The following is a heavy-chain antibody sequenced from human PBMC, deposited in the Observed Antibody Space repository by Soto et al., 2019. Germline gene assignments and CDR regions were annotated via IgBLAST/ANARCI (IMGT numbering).Heavy chain of an antibody. CDR2: IYYSGST. Sequence: SETLSLTCTVSGGSISSYYWSWIRQPPGKGLEWIGYIYYSGSTNYNPSLKSRVTISVDTSKNQFSLKLSSVTAADTAVYYCARTNYYDSSGYYGVDYYYGIDVWGQGTTVTVSS. V-gene: IGHV4-59*01. CDR3: ARTNYYDSSGYYGVDYYYGIDV. D-gene: IGHD3-22*01. J-gene: IGHJ6*02. CDR1: GGSISSYY.